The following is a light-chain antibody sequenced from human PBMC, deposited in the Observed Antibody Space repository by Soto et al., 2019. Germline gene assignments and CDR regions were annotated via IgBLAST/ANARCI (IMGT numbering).Light chain of an antibody. J-gene: IGLJ1*01. CDR3: SSYTSSSTLSFV. CDR1: SSDVGGYNY. CDR2: EVS. Sequence: QSALTQPASVSGSPGQSITISCTGTSSDVGGYNYVSWYQQHPGKAPKLMIYEVSNRPSGVSNRFSGSKSGNTASLTISGLQAVDEADYYCSSYTSSSTLSFVFGTGTKVTVL. V-gene: IGLV2-14*01.